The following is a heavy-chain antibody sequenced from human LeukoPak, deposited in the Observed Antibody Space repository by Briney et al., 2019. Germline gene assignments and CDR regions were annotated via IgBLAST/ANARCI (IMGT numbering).Heavy chain of an antibody. J-gene: IGHJ4*02. Sequence: PGGSLRLSCVGSGLALRDYHVTWFRQAPGKGLEWVADIHETGDSHYADSVKGRFTISRENAKNSVYLQMNSLRADDTAVYYCAATGRWGQGTLVAVSS. CDR3: AATGR. CDR1: GLALRDYH. CDR2: IHETGDS. V-gene: IGHV3-69-1*02.